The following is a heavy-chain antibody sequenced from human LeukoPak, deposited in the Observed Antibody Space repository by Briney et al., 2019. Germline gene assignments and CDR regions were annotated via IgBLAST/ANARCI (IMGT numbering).Heavy chain of an antibody. CDR3: ARGSTYYDSSGQVPFDY. CDR2: ISGSSSTI. D-gene: IGHD3-22*01. V-gene: IGHV3-48*01. CDR1: GFTFSSYS. J-gene: IGHJ4*02. Sequence: GGSLRLSCAASGFTFSSYSMNWVRQAPGKGLEWGSYISGSSSTIYYADSVKGRFTISRDNGKNTLYLQMNSLGAEDTAVYYCARGSTYYDSSGQVPFDYWGQGTLVTVSS.